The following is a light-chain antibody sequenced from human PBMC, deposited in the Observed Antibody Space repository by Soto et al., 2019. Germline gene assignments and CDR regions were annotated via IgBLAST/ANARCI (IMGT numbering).Light chain of an antibody. CDR3: HQRSKWPIT. CDR2: DAS. V-gene: IGKV3-11*01. J-gene: IGKJ5*01. CDR1: QSVSSN. Sequence: EIMSAQSPAALSVAPGGRTTLSRRASQSVSSNLAWYQQKLGQPPRLLIYDASNRAAGIPARFSGSGSGTDFTLTISSLEPGDFAVYYCHQRSKWPITFGQGTRLEIK.